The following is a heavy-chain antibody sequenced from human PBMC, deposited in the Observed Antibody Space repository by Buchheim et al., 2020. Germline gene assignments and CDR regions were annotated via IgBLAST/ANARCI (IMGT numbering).Heavy chain of an antibody. CDR2: ISYDGSNK. V-gene: IGHV3-30*03. CDR1: GFTFSSYG. CDR3: ARSGRIAAAGRTGFYYYYGMDV. Sequence: QVQLVESGGGVVQPGRSLRLSCAASGFTFSSYGMHWVRQAPGKGLEWVAVISYDGSNKYYADSVKGRFTIYRDNSKNTLYLQMNSLRAEDTAVYYCARSGRIAAAGRTGFYYYYGMDVWGQGTT. J-gene: IGHJ6*02. D-gene: IGHD6-13*01.